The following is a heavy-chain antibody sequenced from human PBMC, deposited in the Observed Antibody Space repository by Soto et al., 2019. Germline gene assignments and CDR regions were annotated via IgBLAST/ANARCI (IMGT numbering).Heavy chain of an antibody. D-gene: IGHD3-10*01. J-gene: IGHJ6*03. CDR2: INAGNGNT. CDR3: ARGGAKKDVLLWLGP. Sequence: ASVKVSCKASGYTFTSYAMHWVRQAPGQRLEWMGWINAGNGNTKYSQKFQGRVTITRDTSASTAYMELSSLRSEDTAVYYCARGGAKKDVLLWLGPGGKGTTVTVS. V-gene: IGHV1-3*01. CDR1: GYTFTSYA.